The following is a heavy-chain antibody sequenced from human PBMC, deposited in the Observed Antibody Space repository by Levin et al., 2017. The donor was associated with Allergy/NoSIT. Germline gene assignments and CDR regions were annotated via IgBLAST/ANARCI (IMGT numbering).Heavy chain of an antibody. CDR1: GAPFNSYS. J-gene: IGHJ4*02. D-gene: IGHD3-22*01. CDR2: IIPILGMV. CDR3: ARGTYDSNGHYIYDY. V-gene: IGHV1-69*02. Sequence: SVKVSCKAPGAPFNSYSFTWVRRAPGQGLEWMGRIIPILGMVSYAQKFQGRVTITADNSTGTAYMEVFSLRSDDTAILYCARGTYDSNGHYIYDYWGQGTLVTVSS.